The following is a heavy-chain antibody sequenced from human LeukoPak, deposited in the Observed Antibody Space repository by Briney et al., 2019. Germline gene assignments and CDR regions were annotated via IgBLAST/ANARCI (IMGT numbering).Heavy chain of an antibody. D-gene: IGHD1-14*01. CDR3: ARDRISINALDM. CDR1: GDSITGHY. V-gene: IGHV4-59*11. J-gene: IGHJ3*02. Sequence: PSETLSLTCSVSGDSITGHYLTWIRQPPGNGLEWIGYISHIGSTNYNPSLKSRVTISVDTSKNQFSLKLTSVTAADTALYYCARDRISINALDMWGQGTMVTVCS. CDR2: ISHIGST.